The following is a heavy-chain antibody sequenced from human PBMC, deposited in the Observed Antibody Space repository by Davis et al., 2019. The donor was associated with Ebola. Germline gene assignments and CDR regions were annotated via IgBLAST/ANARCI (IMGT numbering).Heavy chain of an antibody. Sequence: PGGSLRLSCAASGFTFSGSAMHWVRQASGKGLEWVGRIRSKANSYATAYAASVKGRFTISRDDSKNTAYLQMNSLKTEDTAVYYCTRIAVAGTTGYYYYGMDVWGQGTTVTVSS. CDR1: GFTFSGSA. V-gene: IGHV3-73*01. CDR3: TRIAVAGTTGYYYYGMDV. CDR2: IRSKANSYAT. D-gene: IGHD6-19*01. J-gene: IGHJ6*02.